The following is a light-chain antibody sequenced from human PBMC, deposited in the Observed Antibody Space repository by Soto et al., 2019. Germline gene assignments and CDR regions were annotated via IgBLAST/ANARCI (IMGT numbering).Light chain of an antibody. V-gene: IGKV3-15*01. Sequence: ETVMTQSPATLSVSPGERVTISCRASQSVSSNLAWYQQKVGQAPRLLIYDASTRATGIPARFSGSGSGTEFTLTISSLQSEDFAIYHCQHYNNWPRTFGQGTKVDIK. J-gene: IGKJ1*01. CDR1: QSVSSN. CDR2: DAS. CDR3: QHYNNWPRT.